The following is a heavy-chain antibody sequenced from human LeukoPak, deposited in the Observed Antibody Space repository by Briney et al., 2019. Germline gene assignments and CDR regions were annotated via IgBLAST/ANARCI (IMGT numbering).Heavy chain of an antibody. Sequence: SETLSLTCAVYGGSFSGYYWSWIRQPPGKGLEWIGEINHSGSTNYNPSLKGRVTISVDTSKNQFSLKLSSVTAADTAVYYCARGPPVHYFDYWGQGTLVTVSS. J-gene: IGHJ4*02. CDR1: GGSFSGYY. CDR3: ARGPPVHYFDY. CDR2: INHSGST. D-gene: IGHD2-2*01. V-gene: IGHV4-34*01.